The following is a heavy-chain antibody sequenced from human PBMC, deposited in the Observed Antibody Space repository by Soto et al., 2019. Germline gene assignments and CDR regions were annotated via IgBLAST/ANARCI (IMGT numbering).Heavy chain of an antibody. Sequence: GGSLRLSCAASGLTFSNYAMHWVRQAPGKGLEWVAVISHDGSNKYSADSVKGRFTISRDKSKNTLYLQMNSLRGDDTAVYYCARPRRGATVLGDFDYWGQGTLVTVSS. CDR2: ISHDGSNK. CDR1: GLTFSNYA. D-gene: IGHD1-26*01. CDR3: ARPRRGATVLGDFDY. J-gene: IGHJ4*01. V-gene: IGHV3-30-3*01.